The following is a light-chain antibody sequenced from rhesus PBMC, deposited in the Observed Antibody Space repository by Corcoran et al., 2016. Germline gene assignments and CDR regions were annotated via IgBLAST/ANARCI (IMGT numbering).Light chain of an antibody. CDR1: QSLLDSDGYTH. Sequence: DIVMTQTPLSLPVTPGEPASISCRSSQSLLDSDGYTHLHWYLQKPGQSSQLLIYLVSNRASGVPDRFSGSGSGTDLTLKFSRVEAEDFGVYYCMQTLQTPFTFGPGTKLDIK. CDR3: MQTLQTPFT. V-gene: IGKV2-78*01. J-gene: IGKJ3*01. CDR2: LVS.